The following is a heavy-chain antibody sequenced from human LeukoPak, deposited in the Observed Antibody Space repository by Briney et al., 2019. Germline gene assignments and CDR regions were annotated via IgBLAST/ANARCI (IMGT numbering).Heavy chain of an antibody. CDR2: ISSSGSTI. D-gene: IGHD3-9*01. Sequence: GGSLRLSCAASGFTFSDYYMSWIRQAPGKGLEWVSYISSSGSTIYYADSVKGRFTISRDNAKNSLYVEMNNLRGEDTAVYYCARDNFDWRPLDCWGQGTLVTVSS. CDR1: GFTFSDYY. V-gene: IGHV3-11*01. J-gene: IGHJ4*02. CDR3: ARDNFDWRPLDC.